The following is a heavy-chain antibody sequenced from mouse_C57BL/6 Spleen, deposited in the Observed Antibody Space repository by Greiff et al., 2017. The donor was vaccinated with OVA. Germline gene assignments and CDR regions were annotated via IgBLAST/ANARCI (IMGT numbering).Heavy chain of an antibody. CDR2: INPSNGGT. CDR3: ARCSNYDRAWFAY. Sequence: QVQLQQPGTELVKPGASVKLSFKASGYTFTSYWMHWVKQRPGQGLEWIGNINPSNGGTNYNEKFKSKATLTVDKSSSTAYMQLSSLTSEDSAVYYCARCSNYDRAWFAYWGQGTLVTVSA. J-gene: IGHJ3*01. D-gene: IGHD2-5*01. CDR1: GYTFTSYW. V-gene: IGHV1-53*01.